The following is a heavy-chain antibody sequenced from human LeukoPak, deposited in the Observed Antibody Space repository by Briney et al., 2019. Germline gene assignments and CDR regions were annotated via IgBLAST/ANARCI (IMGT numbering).Heavy chain of an antibody. CDR1: GYSFTGHY. V-gene: IGHV1-2*02. CDR3: AREVGATMSHFAS. CDR2: INPSSGGT. Sequence: RRASVKVSCKASGYSFTGHYMHWVRQAPGQGLEWMGWINPSSGGTHYAQKFQARFTMTRDTSISTAYMELSMLRSDDTAVYYCAREVGATMSHFASWGQGTLVTVSS. D-gene: IGHD1-26*01. J-gene: IGHJ4*02.